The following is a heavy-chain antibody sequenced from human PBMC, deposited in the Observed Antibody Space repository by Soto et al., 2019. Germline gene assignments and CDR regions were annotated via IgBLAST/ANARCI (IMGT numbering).Heavy chain of an antibody. J-gene: IGHJ6*02. V-gene: IGHV1-69*01. CDR3: ARDPFYGAGRYYYYCGMDV. D-gene: IGHD3-10*01. CDR1: GGTFSSYA. Sequence: QVQLVQSGAEVKKPGSSVKVSCKASGGTFSSYAITWVRQAPGPGLEWMGGIIPIFGTANYAQKFQGRVTITADESTSTAYMELSSLGSEATAVDYWARDPFYGAGRYYYYCGMDVWGQGATVTVSS. CDR2: IIPIFGTA.